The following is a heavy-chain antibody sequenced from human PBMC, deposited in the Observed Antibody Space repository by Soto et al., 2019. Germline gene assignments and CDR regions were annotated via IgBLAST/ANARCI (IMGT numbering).Heavy chain of an antibody. D-gene: IGHD2-2*01. Sequence: QVQLVQSGAEVKKPGSSVKVSCKASGGTFSSYAISWVRQAPGQGLEWMGGIIPIFGTANYAQKFQGRVTITADESTRTAYMELRSLRSEDTAVYYCARTESSTRGYYYYGMDVWGQGTTVTVSS. V-gene: IGHV1-69*01. CDR3: ARTESSTRGYYYYGMDV. J-gene: IGHJ6*02. CDR2: IIPIFGTA. CDR1: GGTFSSYA.